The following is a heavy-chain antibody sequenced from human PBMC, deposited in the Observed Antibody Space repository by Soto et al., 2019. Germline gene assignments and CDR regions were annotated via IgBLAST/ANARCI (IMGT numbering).Heavy chain of an antibody. V-gene: IGHV5-51*01. Sequence: PGESLKISCKGSGYSFTSYWIGWVRQMPGKGLEWMGIIYPGDSDTRYSPSFQGQVTISADKSISTAYLQWSSLKASDTAMYYCARCTSLRFLECRNAFDIWGQGTMVTVSS. D-gene: IGHD3-3*01. CDR2: IYPGDSDT. J-gene: IGHJ3*02. CDR3: ARCTSLRFLECRNAFDI. CDR1: GYSFTSYW.